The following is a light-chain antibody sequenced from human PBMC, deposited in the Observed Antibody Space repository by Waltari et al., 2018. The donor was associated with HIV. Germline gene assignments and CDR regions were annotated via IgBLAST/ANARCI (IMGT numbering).Light chain of an antibody. J-gene: IGLJ3*02. CDR3: YSTDSSGNHRV. V-gene: IGLV3-10*01. CDR2: EAS. CDR1: ALPKKY. Sequence: SYELTQPPSVSVSPGQTARITCSGDALPKKYAYWYQQKSGQAPVLVIYEASNRPSGIPERFSGSSSGTMATLTISGAQVEDEADYYCYSTDSSGNHRVFGGVTKLTVL.